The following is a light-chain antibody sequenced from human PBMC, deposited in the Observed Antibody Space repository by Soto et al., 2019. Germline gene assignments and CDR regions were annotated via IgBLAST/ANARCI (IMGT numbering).Light chain of an antibody. Sequence: DIHLTQAASTLSSSLGGRVTITFLASQNISFWLAWYQQKPVKAPKVLIHRASTLESGVPSRFSGSGSGTEFTLTITSLQPEDFATYFCQEYGTSFTWTFGQGTKVDIK. J-gene: IGKJ1*01. CDR3: QEYGTSFTWT. CDR2: RAS. V-gene: IGKV1-5*03. CDR1: QNISFW.